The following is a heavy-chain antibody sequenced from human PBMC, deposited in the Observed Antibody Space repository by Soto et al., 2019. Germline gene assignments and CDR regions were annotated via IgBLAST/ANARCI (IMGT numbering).Heavy chain of an antibody. CDR2: INTDGSGA. D-gene: IGHD6-13*01. J-gene: IGHJ4*02. CDR3: VRGTSNWYGIDF. CDR1: GFTFSNYW. V-gene: IGHV3-74*01. Sequence: EVQLVESGGGIVQPGGSLRLSCEASGFTFSNYWMHWVRQTPGDGLLWVARINTDGSGANHANFVEGRFTISRDNGKNTLFLQMNSLRGEDTAEYYCVRGTSNWYGIDFWGQGTLVTVSS.